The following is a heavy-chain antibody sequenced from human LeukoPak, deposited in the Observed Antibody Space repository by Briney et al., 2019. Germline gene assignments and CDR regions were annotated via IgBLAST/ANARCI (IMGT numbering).Heavy chain of an antibody. CDR2: ISSSSSTI. J-gene: IGHJ3*02. CDR1: GFTFSSYS. V-gene: IGHV3-48*01. Sequence: GGSLRLSCAASGFTFSSYSMNWVRQAPGKGLEWVSYISSSSSTIYYAGSVKGRFTISRDNAKNSLYLQMNSLRAEDTAVYYCARANTPYYDFWSGYRHDAFDIWGQGTMVTVSS. D-gene: IGHD3-3*01. CDR3: ARANTPYYDFWSGYRHDAFDI.